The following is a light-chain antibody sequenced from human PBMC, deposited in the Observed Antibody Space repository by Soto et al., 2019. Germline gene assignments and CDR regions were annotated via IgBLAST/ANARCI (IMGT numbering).Light chain of an antibody. J-gene: IGKJ2*01. V-gene: IGKV1-5*01. CDR1: QSISKW. Sequence: DIQMTQSPSTLSASVGDRVTITCRASQSISKWVAWYQQKPGKAPKILISDASSLESGVPSRFSGSGSGTEFPLTISSLQPDDFATYYCQQYNRYSYSFGQGTKLEIK. CDR2: DAS. CDR3: QQYNRYSYS.